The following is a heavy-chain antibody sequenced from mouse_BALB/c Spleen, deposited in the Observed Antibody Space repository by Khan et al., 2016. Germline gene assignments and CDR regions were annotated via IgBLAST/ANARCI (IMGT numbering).Heavy chain of an antibody. J-gene: IGHJ2*01. CDR1: GFTFSSYG. CDR2: ISSGGSYT. Sequence: EVELVESGGDLVKPGGSLKLSCAASGFTFSSYGMSWVRQTPDKRLEWVATISSGGSYTYYPDSVKGRFTISRDNAKNTLYLQMSSLKSEDTAMYYCASQFITTVVADYWGQGTTLTVSS. V-gene: IGHV5-6*01. CDR3: ASQFITTVVADY. D-gene: IGHD1-1*01.